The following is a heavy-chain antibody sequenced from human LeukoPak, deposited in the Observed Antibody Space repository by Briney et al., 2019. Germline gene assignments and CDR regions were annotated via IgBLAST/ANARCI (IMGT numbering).Heavy chain of an antibody. V-gene: IGHV1-18*01. J-gene: IGHJ1*01. D-gene: IGHD1-26*01. CDR1: GYTFSSYG. CDR2: ISAYNGNT. CDR3: ARDSITGSHYQYFQY. Sequence: ASVKVSCKASGYTFSSYGISWVRQAPGQGLEWMGWISAYNGNTNYAQKFQGRVTMTTDTSTSTAYMELRSLRSDDTAVYYCARDSITGSHYQYFQYWGQGTLVTVSS.